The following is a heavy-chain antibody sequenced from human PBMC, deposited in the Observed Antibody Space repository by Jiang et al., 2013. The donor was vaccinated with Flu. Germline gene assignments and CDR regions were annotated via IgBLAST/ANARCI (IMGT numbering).Heavy chain of an antibody. J-gene: IGHJ4*02. V-gene: IGHV4-31*03. D-gene: IGHD2-15*01. Sequence: SGSGLVKPSQTLSLTCTVFGGSISSGGYYWSWIRQHPGKGLEWIGYIFYSGSTYYIPSLKSRVTISVDTSKNRFSLKLSSVTAADTAVYYCARVNDRYCSGGSCSYYFDYWGQGALVTVSS. CDR3: ARVNDRYCSGGSCSYYFDY. CDR2: IFYSGST. CDR1: GGSISSGGYY.